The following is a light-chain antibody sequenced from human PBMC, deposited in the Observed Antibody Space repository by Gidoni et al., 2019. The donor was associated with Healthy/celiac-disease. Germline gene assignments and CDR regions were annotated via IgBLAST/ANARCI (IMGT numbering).Light chain of an antibody. CDR2: DAS. CDR1: QSMSSW. V-gene: IGKV1-5*01. J-gene: IGKJ1*01. CDR3: QQYNSYST. Sequence: DIQMTQSPSTLSASVGDRVTITCRASQSMSSWLAWYQQKPGKAPKLLIYDASSLESGVPTRFSGSGSGTEFTLTISSLQHDDFATYYCQQYNSYSTFGQGTKVEIK.